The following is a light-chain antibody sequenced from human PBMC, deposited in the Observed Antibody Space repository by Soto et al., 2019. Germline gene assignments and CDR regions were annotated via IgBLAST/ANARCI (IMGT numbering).Light chain of an antibody. V-gene: IGLV2-23*01. CDR3: CSYTAGTTHYV. J-gene: IGLJ1*01. CDR2: EGS. Sequence: QSVLTQPASVSGSPGQSVTISCTGTYRDVGSYNLVSWYQQHPGKAPKLILFEGSKRPSGVSNRFSGSKSGNTASLTISGLRAEDEGDYYCCSYTAGTTHYVFGTGTKVTVL. CDR1: YRDVGSYNL.